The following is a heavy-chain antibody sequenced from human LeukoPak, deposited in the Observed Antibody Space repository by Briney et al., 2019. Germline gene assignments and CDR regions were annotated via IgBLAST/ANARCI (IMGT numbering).Heavy chain of an antibody. CDR1: GLTFSSYG. Sequence: PGGSLRLSCAASGLTFSSYGMHWVRQAPGKGLEWVAVIWYDGSNKYYADSVKGRFTISRDNSKNTLYLQMNSLRAEDTAVYYCARDERLGYCSGGSCYFDYWGQGTLVTVSS. CDR3: ARDERLGYCSGGSCYFDY. J-gene: IGHJ4*02. V-gene: IGHV3-33*01. CDR2: IWYDGSNK. D-gene: IGHD2-15*01.